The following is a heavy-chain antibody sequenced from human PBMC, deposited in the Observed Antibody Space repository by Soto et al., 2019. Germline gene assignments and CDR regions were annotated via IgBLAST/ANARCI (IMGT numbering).Heavy chain of an antibody. Sequence: SETLSLTCTVSGGSISSGGYYWSWIRQHPGKGLEWIGYIYYSGSTYYNPSLKSRVTISVDTSKNQFSLKLSSVTAADTAVYYCAREISPYDYYGSGSYGGPWFDPWGQGTLVTVSS. CDR3: AREISPYDYYGSGSYGGPWFDP. V-gene: IGHV4-31*03. J-gene: IGHJ5*02. CDR1: GGSISSGGYY. D-gene: IGHD3-10*01. CDR2: IYYSGST.